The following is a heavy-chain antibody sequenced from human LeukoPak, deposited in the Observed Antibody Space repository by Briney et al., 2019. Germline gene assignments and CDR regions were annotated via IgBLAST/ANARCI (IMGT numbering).Heavy chain of an antibody. CDR2: IDSDGTTT. Sequence: GGSLRLSCAASGFTLGNAWMHWVRQAPGEGLVWVPRIDSDGTTTIYADSVKGRFTISRDNAKNTVYLQMNSLRVEDTAVYYCARDRPHNWFDPWGQGTLVTVSS. CDR1: GFTLGNAW. CDR3: ARDRPHNWFDP. D-gene: IGHD1-14*01. J-gene: IGHJ5*02. V-gene: IGHV3-74*01.